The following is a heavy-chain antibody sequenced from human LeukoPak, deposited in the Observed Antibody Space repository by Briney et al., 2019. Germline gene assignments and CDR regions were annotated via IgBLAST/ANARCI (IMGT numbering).Heavy chain of an antibody. D-gene: IGHD3-10*01. CDR2: VYYTGRT. V-gene: IGHV4-59*08. J-gene: IGHJ3*01. CDR1: GGSLTGYY. CDR3: ARHMSVSYDAFDL. Sequence: SETLSLTCTVSGGSLTGYYWSWIRQPPGKGLEWIAYVYYTGRTLYNPSLESRVTISVDTSKTQISLKLTSVTAADTAVYCARHMSVSYDAFDLWGRGTPVTVSS.